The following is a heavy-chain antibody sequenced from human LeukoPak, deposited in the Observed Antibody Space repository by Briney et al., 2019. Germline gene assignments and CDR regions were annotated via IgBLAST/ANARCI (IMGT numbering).Heavy chain of an antibody. CDR2: IYYSGST. D-gene: IGHD3-10*01. CDR1: GGSISSGDYY. V-gene: IGHV4-30-4*01. Sequence: SETLSLTCTVSGGSISSGDYYWSWIRQPPGKGLEWIGYIYYSGSTYYNPSLKSRVTISVDTSKNQFSLKLSSVTAADTAVYYCARYPLSGLGXXXDIWGQGTMVTVSS. J-gene: IGHJ3*02. CDR3: ARYPLSGLGXXXDI.